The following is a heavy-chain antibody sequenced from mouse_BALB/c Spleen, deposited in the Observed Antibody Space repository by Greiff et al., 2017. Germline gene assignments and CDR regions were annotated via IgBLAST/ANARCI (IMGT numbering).Heavy chain of an antibody. CDR3: ARGHYYGPAWFAY. V-gene: IGHV1S81*02. CDR1: GYTFTSYW. Sequence: VQLQQPGAELVKPGASVKLSCKASGYTFTSYWMHWVKQRPGQGLEWIGEINPSNGRTNYNEKFKSKATLTVDKSSSTAYMQLSSLTSEDSAVYYCARGHYYGPAWFAYWGQGNLVTVPA. CDR2: INPSNGRT. J-gene: IGHJ3*01. D-gene: IGHD2-1*01.